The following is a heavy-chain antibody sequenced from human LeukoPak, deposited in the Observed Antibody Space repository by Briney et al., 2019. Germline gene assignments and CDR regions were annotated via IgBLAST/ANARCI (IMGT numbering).Heavy chain of an antibody. Sequence: GGSLRLSCAASGFTFSSYTMNWVRQAPGKGLEWVSYISSGSTHMYYADSVKGRFTISRDNAKNSLFLQMNSLRVEDTAVYYCARDGTVTTLRPLDYWGQGTLVTVSS. CDR2: ISSGSTHM. V-gene: IGHV3-21*01. J-gene: IGHJ4*02. CDR3: ARDGTVTTLRPLDY. D-gene: IGHD4-17*01. CDR1: GFTFSSYT.